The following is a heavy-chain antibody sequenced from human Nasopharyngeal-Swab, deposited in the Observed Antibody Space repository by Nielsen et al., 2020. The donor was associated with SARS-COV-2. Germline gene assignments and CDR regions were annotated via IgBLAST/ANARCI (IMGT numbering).Heavy chain of an antibody. Sequence: WIRQSPSRGLEGLGRTYYRSKWYNDYAVSVKSRITINPDTSKNHFSLHLNSVTPEDTAVYYCARARGAYGDYYYYYYTDVWGKGTTVTVSS. D-gene: IGHD4-17*01. V-gene: IGHV6-1*01. CDR2: TYYRSKWYN. CDR3: ARARGAYGDYYYYYYTDV. J-gene: IGHJ6*03.